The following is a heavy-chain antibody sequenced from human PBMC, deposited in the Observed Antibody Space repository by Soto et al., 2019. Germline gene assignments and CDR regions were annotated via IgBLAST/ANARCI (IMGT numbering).Heavy chain of an antibody. J-gene: IGHJ6*03. CDR3: ARGGYFWNSPLFSYYYTDV. CDR2: INAGNGNT. CDR1: GYTFTSYA. D-gene: IGHD1-7*01. V-gene: IGHV1-3*01. Sequence: ASVKVSWKASGYTFTSYAMHWVRQAPGQRLEWMGWINAGNGNTKYSQKFQGRVTITRDTSASTAYMELSSLRSEDTAVYYCARGGYFWNSPLFSYYYTDVRGKVTT.